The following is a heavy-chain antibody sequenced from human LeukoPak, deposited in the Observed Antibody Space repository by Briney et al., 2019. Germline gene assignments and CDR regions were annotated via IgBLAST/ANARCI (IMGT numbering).Heavy chain of an antibody. CDR3: ARDRNSGYFDY. Sequence: SDTLSLTCTVSGGSISSYYWSWIRQPPGKGLEWIGYIYYSGSTNYNPSLKSRVTISVDTSKNQFSLKLSSVTAADTAVYYCARDRNSGYFDYWGQGTLVTVSS. CDR1: GGSISSYY. J-gene: IGHJ4*02. D-gene: IGHD3-22*01. CDR2: IYYSGST. V-gene: IGHV4-59*01.